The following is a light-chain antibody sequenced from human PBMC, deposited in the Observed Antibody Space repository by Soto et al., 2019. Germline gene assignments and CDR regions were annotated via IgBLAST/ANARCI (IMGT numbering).Light chain of an antibody. V-gene: IGLV2-8*01. CDR3: SSYAGSNNFVV. Sequence: QSFLTQPASVSGSPGQSITISCTGTSSDVGGYHYVSWYQQHPGKAPKLMIYEVSKRPSGVPDRFSGSKSGNTASLTVSGLQAEDEADYYCSSYAGSNNFVVFGGGTKVTV. J-gene: IGLJ2*01. CDR2: EVS. CDR1: SSDVGGYHY.